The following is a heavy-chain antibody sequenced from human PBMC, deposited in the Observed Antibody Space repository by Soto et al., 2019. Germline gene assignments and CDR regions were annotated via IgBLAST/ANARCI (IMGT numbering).Heavy chain of an antibody. V-gene: IGHV1-69*13. Sequence: ASVKVSCKASGGTFSSYAISWVRQAPGQGLEWMGGIIPIFGTANYAQKFQGRVTITADESTSTAYMELSSLRSEDTAVYYCARGYVRGSYFDYWGQGTLVTVSS. D-gene: IGHD3-10*02. CDR3: ARGYVRGSYFDY. CDR1: GGTFSSYA. CDR2: IIPIFGTA. J-gene: IGHJ4*02.